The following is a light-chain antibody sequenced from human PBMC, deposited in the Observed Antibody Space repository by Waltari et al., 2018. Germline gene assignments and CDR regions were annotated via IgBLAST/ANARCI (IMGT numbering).Light chain of an antibody. V-gene: IGKV2-30*01. CDR2: EIF. CDR1: LSLVSGDGHTY. J-gene: IGKJ2*01. Sequence: DVVMTPSPPSLPVTLGQSAYISCRSSLSLVSGDGHTYLHWFHQRPGQSPRRLIYEIFVRDVGVPDRFSASGSGTEFTLKISRVEAEDVGVYYCMQGTHEPTFGQGTKLEIK. CDR3: MQGTHEPT.